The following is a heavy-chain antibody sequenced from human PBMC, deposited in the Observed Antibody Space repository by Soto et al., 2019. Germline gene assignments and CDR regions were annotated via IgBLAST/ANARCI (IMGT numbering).Heavy chain of an antibody. Sequence: QITLKESGPTLVKPTQTLTLTCTFSGFSLSTSGVGVGWIRQPPGKALEWLALIYWDDDKRYSPSLKSRLTITKHTSKTQVVLTTTNMDPVDTATYYCAHSRITISRRVFDYWAQGTLVTVSS. CDR1: GFSLSTSGVG. J-gene: IGHJ4*02. V-gene: IGHV2-5*02. CDR3: AHSRITISRRVFDY. CDR2: IYWDDDK. D-gene: IGHD3-9*01.